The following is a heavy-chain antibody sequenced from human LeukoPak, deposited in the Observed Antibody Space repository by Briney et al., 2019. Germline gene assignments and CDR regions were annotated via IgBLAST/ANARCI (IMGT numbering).Heavy chain of an antibody. J-gene: IGHJ4*02. CDR2: IDRSGRT. V-gene: IGHV4-34*01. D-gene: IGHD6-13*01. CDR3: ARKSIVTAGRKPYDV. Sequence: PSETLSLTCAVYGGSFSGYYWSWIRQPPGKGLEWIGEIDRSGRTNSNASLKSRVTISVDMSKNQFSLRLSSVTAADTAVYYCARKSIVTAGRKPYDVWDQGTLVTVSP. CDR1: GGSFSGYY.